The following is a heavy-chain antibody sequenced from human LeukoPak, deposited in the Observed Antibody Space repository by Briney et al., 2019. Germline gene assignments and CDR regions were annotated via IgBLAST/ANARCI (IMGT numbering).Heavy chain of an antibody. J-gene: IGHJ6*02. CDR3: ARSSGWSYYYYYGMDV. D-gene: IGHD6-19*01. CDR1: GGSISSYY. V-gene: IGHV4-34*01. Sequence: SETLSLTCTVSGGSISSYYWSWIRQPPGKGLEWIGEINHSGSTNYNPSLKSRVTISVDTSKNQFSLKLSSVTAADTAVYYCARSSGWSYYYYYGMDVWGQGTTVTVSS. CDR2: INHSGST.